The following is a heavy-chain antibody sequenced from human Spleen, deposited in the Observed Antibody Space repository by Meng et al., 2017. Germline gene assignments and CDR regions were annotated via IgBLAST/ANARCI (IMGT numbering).Heavy chain of an antibody. J-gene: IGHJ4*02. CDR3: ARGRSASGFGFSDF. D-gene: IGHD3-10*01. CDR1: GYTFTSFE. V-gene: IGHV1-8*01. Sequence: QGQLVQSGAELKEPGASVKVSCQASGYTFTSFEITWVRQASGQGLEWMGWTNPNSGKTGCAQKFQGRITMTSNPSISTAYMELSSLKSEDTAVYYCARGRSASGFGFSDFWGQGTLVTVSS. CDR2: TNPNSGKT.